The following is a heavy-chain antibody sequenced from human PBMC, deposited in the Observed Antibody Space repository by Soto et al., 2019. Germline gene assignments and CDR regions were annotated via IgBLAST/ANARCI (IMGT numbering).Heavy chain of an antibody. J-gene: IGHJ4*02. CDR1: GFTFSDHY. V-gene: IGHV3-72*01. D-gene: IGHD3-10*01. Sequence: EVQLVESGGGLVQPGGSLRLSCAASGFTFSDHYMDWVRQAPGTGLEWVGRTRNQANSYSTEYAASVRGRFTISRDESKNSLYLQMNSLKTEDTAVYYCVRTSHYGSGSWNFDYWGQGTLVTVSS. CDR2: TRNQANSYST. CDR3: VRTSHYGSGSWNFDY.